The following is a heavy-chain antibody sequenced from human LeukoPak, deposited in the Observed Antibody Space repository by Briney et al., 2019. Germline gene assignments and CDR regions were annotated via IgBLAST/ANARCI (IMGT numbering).Heavy chain of an antibody. CDR2: IYYSGST. D-gene: IGHD2-15*01. V-gene: IGHV4-39*01. CDR3: ARLCGGSCYRHPQDY. CDR1: GGSISSSSYY. Sequence: PSETLSLTCTVSGGSISSSSYYWGWIRQPPGKGLEWIGSIYYSGSTYYNPSLKSRVTISVDTSKNQFSLKLSSVTAADTAVYYCARLCGGSCYRHPQDYWGQGTLVTVSS. J-gene: IGHJ4*02.